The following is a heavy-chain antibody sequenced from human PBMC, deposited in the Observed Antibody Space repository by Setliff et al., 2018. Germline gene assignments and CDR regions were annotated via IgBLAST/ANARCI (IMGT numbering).Heavy chain of an antibody. D-gene: IGHD3-10*01. CDR1: DVSISGYY. J-gene: IGHJ6*03. V-gene: IGHV4-4*08. Sequence: SETLSLTCTVSDVSISGYYWSWIRQPPGKGLEWIGYIHSSGRSNYNPSLKSRVTTSIDTSKNQLSLKLTSVSAADTAVYYCARAYYYGSGNSHKYYMDVWGKGTAVTVSS. CDR3: ARAYYYGSGNSHKYYMDV. CDR2: IHSSGRS.